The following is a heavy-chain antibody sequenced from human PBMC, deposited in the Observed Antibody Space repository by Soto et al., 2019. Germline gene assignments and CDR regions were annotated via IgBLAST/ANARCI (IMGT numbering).Heavy chain of an antibody. Sequence: GESLKISCTGVGYSFTSYWVGWVRQMPGKGLEWMGIIYPGDSDTRYSPSFQGQVTISADKSITTAYLQWSSLKASDTAMYYCARGYCTTTICDPWFGPWDQGTLVTVSS. J-gene: IGHJ5*02. CDR3: ARGYCTTTICDPWFGP. D-gene: IGHD2-2*01. CDR1: GYSFTSYW. V-gene: IGHV5-51*01. CDR2: IYPGDSDT.